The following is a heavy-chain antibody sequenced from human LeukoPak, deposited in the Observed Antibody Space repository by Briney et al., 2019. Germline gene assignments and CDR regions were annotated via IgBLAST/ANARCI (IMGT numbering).Heavy chain of an antibody. CDR3: AEGRGTTVTSAANY. D-gene: IGHD4-17*01. Sequence: GGSLTLSCAASGFTFSSYAMSWVRQAPGKGLEWVSSSSGSNDNTYYADSVKDRFTISRDNSKNTLSLQMNSLRAEDTAVYYCAEGRGTTVTSAANYWGQGTLVTVSS. J-gene: IGHJ4*02. V-gene: IGHV3-23*01. CDR2: SSGSNDNT. CDR1: GFTFSSYA.